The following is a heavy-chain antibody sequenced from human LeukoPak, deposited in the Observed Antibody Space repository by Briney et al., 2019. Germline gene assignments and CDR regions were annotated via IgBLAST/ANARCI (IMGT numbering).Heavy chain of an antibody. J-gene: IGHJ6*02. CDR2: IYFSGRT. D-gene: IGHD6-19*01. Sequence: SETLSLTCAVSGVSVSSGSYYWPWLRQPPGKGLEWIGYIYFSGRTNYNPSLKSRVTISLDMSKNQFSLKLTSVTAADTAVYYCASSSGWQYYYYVMDVWGQGTTVTVSS. CDR3: ASSSGWQYYYYVMDV. CDR1: GVSVSSGSYY. V-gene: IGHV4-61*01.